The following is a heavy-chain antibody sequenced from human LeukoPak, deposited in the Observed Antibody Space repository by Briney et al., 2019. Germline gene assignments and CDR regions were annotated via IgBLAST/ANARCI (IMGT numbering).Heavy chain of an antibody. D-gene: IGHD2-2*01. Sequence: VASVKVSCKASGYTFTSYYMHWVRQAPGQGLEWMGIINPSGGSTNYAQKFQGRVTMTRDMPTSTVYMELSSLRSEDTAVYYCARDEGCSSTSCLFDYWGQGTLVTVSS. J-gene: IGHJ4*02. CDR2: INPSGGST. CDR1: GYTFTSYY. V-gene: IGHV1-46*01. CDR3: ARDEGCSSTSCLFDY.